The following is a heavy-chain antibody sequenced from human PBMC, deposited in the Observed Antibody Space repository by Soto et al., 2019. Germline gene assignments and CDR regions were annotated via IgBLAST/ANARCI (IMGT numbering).Heavy chain of an antibody. J-gene: IGHJ6*03. Sequence: DVQLLESGGGLVQWGGSRRLSVVTSGFTFTPYALTWVRRPPGKGLEWVSYGGSGGSRYYAESVKGRFTISRDNSKNTLSLEMNSLRAEDTATYYCVKFRGRAYPYYYMDVWGKGTTVTVSS. CDR3: VKFRGRAYPYYYMDV. CDR2: GGSGGSR. CDR1: GFTFTPYA. V-gene: IGHV3-23*01. D-gene: IGHD3-10*01.